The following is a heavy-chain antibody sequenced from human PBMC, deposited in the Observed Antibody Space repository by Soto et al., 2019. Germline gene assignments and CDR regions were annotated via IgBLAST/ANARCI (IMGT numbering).Heavy chain of an antibody. V-gene: IGHV1-3*01. J-gene: IGHJ4*02. D-gene: IGHD2-8*02. CDR1: GYTFTSYT. Sequence: QVELVQSGAEVRKPGASVKVSCRASGYTFTSYTIHWMRQAAGQRLEWMGWINVGNGDTKYSQNFQGRVTISRDASAITAYMELSSLRSEDTAVYYCARDLSWPVVCFDYWGQGTLVTVSS. CDR2: INVGNGDT. CDR3: ARDLSWPVVCFDY.